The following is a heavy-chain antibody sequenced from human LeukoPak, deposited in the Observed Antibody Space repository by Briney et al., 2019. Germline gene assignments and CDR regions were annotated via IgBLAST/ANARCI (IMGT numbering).Heavy chain of an antibody. V-gene: IGHV3-23*01. CDR2: ISGSGGTT. CDR1: GFTFSSYA. J-gene: IGHJ4*02. CDR3: AKRGSGWPSDFDY. D-gene: IGHD6-19*01. Sequence: PGGSLRLSCAASGFTFSSYAMSWVRQAPGKGLEWVSAISGSGGTTHYADSVKGRFTISRDNSKNTLYLQMNSLRAEDTAVYYCAKRGSGWPSDFDYWGQGTLVTVSS.